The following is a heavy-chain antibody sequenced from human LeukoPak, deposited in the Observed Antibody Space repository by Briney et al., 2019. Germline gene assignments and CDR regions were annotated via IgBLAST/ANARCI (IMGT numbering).Heavy chain of an antibody. CDR1: GFTFDDYG. V-gene: IGHV3-20*04. Sequence: PGGSLRLSCAASGFTFDDYGMSWVRHAPGKGLEWVSGINWNGGSTGYADSVKGRFTISRDNAKNSLYLQMNSLRAEDTALYYCARDRWFGELLSGFDPWGQGTLVTVSS. CDR2: INWNGGST. D-gene: IGHD3-10*01. CDR3: ARDRWFGELLSGFDP. J-gene: IGHJ5*02.